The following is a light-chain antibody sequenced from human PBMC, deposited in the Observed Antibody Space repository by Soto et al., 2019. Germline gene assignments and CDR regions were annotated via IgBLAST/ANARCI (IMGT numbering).Light chain of an antibody. Sequence: DIVLTQSPATLSLSRGARATLSCRASQNIAHYVAWYQQSPGQAPRLLIYGASTRATGIPDRFSGSGSGTEFTLTIRSLQSEDFAVYYCQQFSRYPLTFGGGTKVDIK. CDR2: GAS. CDR3: QQFSRYPLT. V-gene: IGKV3-15*01. J-gene: IGKJ4*01. CDR1: QNIAHY.